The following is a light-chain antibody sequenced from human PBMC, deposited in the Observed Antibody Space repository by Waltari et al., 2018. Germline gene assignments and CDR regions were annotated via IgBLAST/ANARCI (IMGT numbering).Light chain of an antibody. CDR1: YSNIGRFDF. J-gene: IGLJ2*01. CDR3: CSYAGSFDLV. V-gene: IGLV2-11*01. CDR2: DVR. Sequence: QSALAQPPSVSGSPGQSVTFSCAGDYSNIGRFDFVSWYQQHPGKVPKLLIYDVRKRPSGVSARVSGSKAGNTASLTISGLQAEDEADYYCCSYAGSFDLVFGGGTKLTVL.